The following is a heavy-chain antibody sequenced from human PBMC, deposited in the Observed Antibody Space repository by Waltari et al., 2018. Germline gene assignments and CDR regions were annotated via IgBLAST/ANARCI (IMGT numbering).Heavy chain of an antibody. CDR3: ARQKRIGYCSSTSCYTRPYGMDV. Sequence: QVQLQQWGAGLLKPSETLSLTCAVYGGSFSGYYWSWIRQPPGKGLEWIGEINHSGSTNYNPSLKSRVTISVDTSKNQFSRKLSSVTAADTAVYYCARQKRIGYCSSTSCYTRPYGMDVWGQGTTVTVSS. V-gene: IGHV4-34*01. CDR2: INHSGST. J-gene: IGHJ6*02. CDR1: GGSFSGYY. D-gene: IGHD2-2*02.